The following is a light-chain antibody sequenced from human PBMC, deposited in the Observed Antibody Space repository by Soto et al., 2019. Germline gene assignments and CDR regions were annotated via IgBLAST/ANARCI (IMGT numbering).Light chain of an antibody. J-gene: IGLJ2*01. V-gene: IGLV2-11*01. CDR2: DVS. Sequence: QSALTQPRSVSGSPGQSVTISCTGTSSDVGGYYFLSWYQQHPGKAPKLMISDVSKRPSRVPDRFSGSKSGYTASLTISGLQAEDEADYYCCSYAGDLALFGGGTKVTVL. CDR1: SSDVGGYYF. CDR3: CSYAGDLAL.